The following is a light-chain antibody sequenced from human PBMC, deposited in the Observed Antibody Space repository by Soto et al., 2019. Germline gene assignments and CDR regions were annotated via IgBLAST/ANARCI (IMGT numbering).Light chain of an antibody. CDR2: AAS. CDR1: QGISSY. J-gene: IGKJ4*01. Sequence: DIQLTQSPSFLSASVGDRVTITCRASQGISSYLAWYQQKPGKAPKLLIYAASTLQSGVPSRFSGSGSGTEFTLTISSLQLEDFATYYCQQGNSYPLTFGGGTKVEIK. V-gene: IGKV1-9*01. CDR3: QQGNSYPLT.